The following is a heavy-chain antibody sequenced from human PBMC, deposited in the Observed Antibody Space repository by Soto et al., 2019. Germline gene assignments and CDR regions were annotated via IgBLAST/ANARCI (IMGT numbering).Heavy chain of an antibody. CDR1: GFTFSTYA. CDR2: TGGLETDT. V-gene: IGHV3-23*01. Sequence: EVQLLESGGGLVQPGESLRLSCAASGFTFSTYAMSWVRQAPGKGLEWVAGTGGLETDTYYAESVRGRFTISRDNSRSTLVLQMTSLRADDTAIYDCAKDSMSYNSVWDPFDIWGQGTVVIVSS. J-gene: IGHJ3*02. D-gene: IGHD1-26*01. CDR3: AKDSMSYNSVWDPFDI.